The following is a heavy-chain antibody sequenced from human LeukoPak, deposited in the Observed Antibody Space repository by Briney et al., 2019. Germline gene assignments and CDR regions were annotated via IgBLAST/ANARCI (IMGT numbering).Heavy chain of an antibody. J-gene: IGHJ4*02. CDR1: ASTFTSYD. Sequence: GASVTVSCKAFASTFTSYDINWVRQLAGHGRGWMGCMNPNSGNTGYAQKFQGRVTMTRNTSISTAYMELSSLRSEDTAVYYCARGGAVAGYYWGQGTLVTVSS. CDR3: ARGGAVAGYY. V-gene: IGHV1-8*01. D-gene: IGHD6-19*01. CDR2: MNPNSGNT.